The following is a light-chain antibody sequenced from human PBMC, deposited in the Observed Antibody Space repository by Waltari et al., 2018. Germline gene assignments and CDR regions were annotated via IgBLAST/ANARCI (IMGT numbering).Light chain of an antibody. CDR1: NLERKS. J-gene: IGLJ3*02. V-gene: IGLV3-21*04. CDR2: YDT. CDR3: QVWDSDSDHPV. Sequence: SYVLTQPPSVSVAPGNTATIACGGNNLERKSVHWYQQKPGQTPVAVIHYDTERPSGISERFSGSNSGNTATLTISRVEAGDEADYYCQVWDSDSDHPVFGGGTKLTVL.